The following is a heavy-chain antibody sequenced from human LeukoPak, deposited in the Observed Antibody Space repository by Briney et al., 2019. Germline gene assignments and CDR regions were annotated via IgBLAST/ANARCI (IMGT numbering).Heavy chain of an antibody. Sequence: PGRSLRLSCAASGFTFSSYAMHWVRQAPGKGLEWVAVISYDGSNKYYADSVKGRFTISRDNSKNTLYLQMNSLRAEDTAVYYCARVATVEYGMDVWGQGTTVTVSS. CDR2: ISYDGSNK. CDR3: ARVATVEYGMDV. CDR1: GFTFSSYA. D-gene: IGHD4-23*01. V-gene: IGHV3-30-3*01. J-gene: IGHJ6*02.